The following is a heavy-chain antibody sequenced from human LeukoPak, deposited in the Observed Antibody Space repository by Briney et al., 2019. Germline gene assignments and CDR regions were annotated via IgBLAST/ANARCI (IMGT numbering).Heavy chain of an antibody. CDR2: ISGSGSTI. CDR1: GFTFSSYE. CDR3: AREGPHYGSGSYVDY. J-gene: IGHJ4*02. V-gene: IGHV3-48*03. D-gene: IGHD3-10*01. Sequence: GGSLRLSCAASGFTFSSYEMNWVRQAPGKGLEWVSYISGSGSTIYYADSVKGRFTISRDNAKNSLYLQMNSLRAEDTAVYYCAREGPHYGSGSYVDYWGQGTWSPPPQ.